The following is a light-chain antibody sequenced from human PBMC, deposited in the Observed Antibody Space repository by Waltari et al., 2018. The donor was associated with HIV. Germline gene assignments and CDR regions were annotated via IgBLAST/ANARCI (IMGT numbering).Light chain of an antibody. V-gene: IGLV3-21*03. CDR3: QVWEPTSDHVV. Sequence: SYALTQETSVSVAPGKTARITCVGDNIGMKTVHWYQQTPGQAPVRVMYDDSNRPSGVPERFSGSNSGNTATLTINRVEVGDEADYYCQVWEPTSDHVVFGGGSRLIVL. J-gene: IGLJ2*01. CDR1: NIGMKT. CDR2: DDS.